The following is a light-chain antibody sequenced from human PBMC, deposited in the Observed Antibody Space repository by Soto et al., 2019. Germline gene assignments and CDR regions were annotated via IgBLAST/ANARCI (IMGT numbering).Light chain of an antibody. CDR1: QSVSSY. J-gene: IGKJ4*01. CDR3: QQFSSYTLT. CDR2: DTS. V-gene: IGKV3-11*01. Sequence: IVLTQSPATLSVSPGERATLSCRASQSVSSYLAWYQQKPGQAPRLLIYDTSNRATGIPARFSGSGSGTDCTLTISRLETEDCAVYYCQQFSSYTLTFGGGTKVDIK.